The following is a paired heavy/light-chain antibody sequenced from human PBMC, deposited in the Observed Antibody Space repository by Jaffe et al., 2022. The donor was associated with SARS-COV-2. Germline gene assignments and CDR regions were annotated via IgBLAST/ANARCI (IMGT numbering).Heavy chain of an antibody. V-gene: IGHV1-18*01. CDR2: ISAYNGNT. D-gene: IGHD2-21*02. CDR1: GYTFTSYG. CDR3: ARAYCGGDCYSVSVPYYYYYGMDV. J-gene: IGHJ6*02. Sequence: QVQLVQSGAEVKKPGASVKVSCKASGYTFTSYGISWVRQAPGQGLEWMGWISAYNGNTNYAQKLQGRVTMTTDTSTSTAYMELRSLRSDDTAVYYCARAYCGGDCYSVSVPYYYYYGMDVWGQGTTVTVSS.
Light chain of an antibody. J-gene: IGLJ1*01. CDR3: AAWDDSLNGLYV. CDR2: SNN. V-gene: IGLV1-44*01. Sequence: QSVLTQPPSASGTPGQRVTISCSGSSSNIGSNTVNWYQQLPGTAPKLLIYSNNQRPSGVPDRFSGSKSGTSASLAISGLQSEDEADYYCAAWDDSLNGLYVFGTGTKVTVL. CDR1: SSNIGSNT.